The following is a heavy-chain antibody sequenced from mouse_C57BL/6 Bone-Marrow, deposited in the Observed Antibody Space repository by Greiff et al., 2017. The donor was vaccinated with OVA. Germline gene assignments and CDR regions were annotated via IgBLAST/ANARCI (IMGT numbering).Heavy chain of an antibody. Sequence: VQLQESGPELVKPGASVKISCKASGYAFSSSWMNWVKQRPGKGLEWIGRIYPGDGDTNYNGKFKGKATLTADKSSSTAYMQLSSLTSEDSAVYFCIYYDYDGYAMDYWGQGTSVTVSS. CDR1: GYAFSSSW. D-gene: IGHD2-4*01. J-gene: IGHJ4*01. CDR2: IYPGDGDT. V-gene: IGHV1-82*01. CDR3: IYYDYDGYAMDY.